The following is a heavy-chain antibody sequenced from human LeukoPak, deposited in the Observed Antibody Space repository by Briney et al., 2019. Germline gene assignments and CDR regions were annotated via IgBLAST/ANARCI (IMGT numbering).Heavy chain of an antibody. CDR1: GCSISSHY. Sequence: SETLSLTCTVSGCSISSHYWNWIRQPPGKGLEWIGYIYYSGSTNYNPSLKSRVTISVDTSKNQFSLKLSSVTAADTAVYYCARETTVVTPGRSDVFDIWGQGTMVTVSS. CDR3: ARETTVVTPGRSDVFDI. V-gene: IGHV4-59*11. CDR2: IYYSGST. D-gene: IGHD4-23*01. J-gene: IGHJ3*02.